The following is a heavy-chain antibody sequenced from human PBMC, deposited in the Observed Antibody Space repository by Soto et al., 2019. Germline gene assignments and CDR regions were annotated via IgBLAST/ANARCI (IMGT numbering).Heavy chain of an antibody. CDR1: GGSLSTNP. J-gene: IGHJ4*02. Sequence: ASVKVSCKASGGSLSTNPISWVRQAPGQGLEWMGGTGSGTGPGNHAQKFQGRLTVTADKSTSTVYMELTNLSSEDTAVYYCARRERSSFYRFFDSWDQGTLITVAS. CDR3: ARRERSSFYRFFDS. V-gene: IGHV1-69*06. CDR2: TGSGTGPG. D-gene: IGHD1-1*01.